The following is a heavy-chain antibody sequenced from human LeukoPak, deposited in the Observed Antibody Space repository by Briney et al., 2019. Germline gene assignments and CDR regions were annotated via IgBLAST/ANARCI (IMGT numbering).Heavy chain of an antibody. J-gene: IGHJ4*02. CDR2: ISYDGSNK. Sequence: GRSLRLSCAASGFTFSSYAMHWVRQAPGKGLEGVAVISYDGSNKYYADSVKGRFTISRDNSKNTLYLQMNSLRAEDTAVYYCARDGADSMRFDYWGQGTLVTVSS. CDR1: GFTFSSYA. V-gene: IGHV3-30-3*01. CDR3: ARDGADSMRFDY.